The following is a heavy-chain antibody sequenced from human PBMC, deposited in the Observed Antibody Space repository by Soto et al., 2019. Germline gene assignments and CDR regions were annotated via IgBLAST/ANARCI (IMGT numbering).Heavy chain of an antibody. V-gene: IGHV3-33*06. J-gene: IGHJ6*02. D-gene: IGHD6-13*01. CDR1: GITFSSYG. Sequence: QVQLVESGGGVVQPGRSLRLSCVASGITFSSYGMHWVRQVPGKGLEWVAVIWYDGSNKHYADSVKGRFTISRDNSKNTLYLQMNSLRAEDTAVYYCAKQHLVYYYYGMDVWGQGTTVTVSS. CDR3: AKQHLVYYYYGMDV. CDR2: IWYDGSNK.